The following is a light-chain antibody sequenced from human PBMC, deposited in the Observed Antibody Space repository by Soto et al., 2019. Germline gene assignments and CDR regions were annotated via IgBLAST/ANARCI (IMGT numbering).Light chain of an antibody. Sequence: EIVLTQSPATLSVSPGERATLSCRASQSVRSNLAWYQQKPGQAPRLLIYDASTRATGIPARFSGSGSGAEFTLTISSLQSEDFAVYYCQQFNNWPLTFGGGTKVDI. CDR3: QQFNNWPLT. J-gene: IGKJ4*01. V-gene: IGKV3-15*01. CDR1: QSVRSN. CDR2: DAS.